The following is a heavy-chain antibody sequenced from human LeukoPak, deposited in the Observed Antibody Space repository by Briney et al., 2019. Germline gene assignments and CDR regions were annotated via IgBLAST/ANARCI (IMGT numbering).Heavy chain of an antibody. D-gene: IGHD6-25*01. Sequence: SVKVSCKASGGTFSSHAISWVRQAPGQGLEWMGGITPIFGTANYAQKFQGRVTITADKSTSTAYMELSSLRSEDTAVYYCAHSGYGVKGGLLDYYMDVWGKGTTVTVSS. V-gene: IGHV1-69*06. J-gene: IGHJ6*03. CDR3: AHSGYGVKGGLLDYYMDV. CDR1: GGTFSSHA. CDR2: ITPIFGTA.